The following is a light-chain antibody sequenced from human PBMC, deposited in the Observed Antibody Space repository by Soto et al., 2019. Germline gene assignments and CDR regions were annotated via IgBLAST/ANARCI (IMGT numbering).Light chain of an antibody. V-gene: IGLV4-69*01. CDR1: SGHSSYA. J-gene: IGLJ2*01. Sequence: QLVLTQSPSASASLGASVKLTCTLSSGHSSYAIAWHQQQPEKGPRYLMKLNSDGSHSKGDGIPDRFSGSSSGAERYLTISSLQSEDEGDYYVQTWGTGIYVVFGGGTKLTVL. CDR2: LNSDGSH. CDR3: QTWGTGIYVV.